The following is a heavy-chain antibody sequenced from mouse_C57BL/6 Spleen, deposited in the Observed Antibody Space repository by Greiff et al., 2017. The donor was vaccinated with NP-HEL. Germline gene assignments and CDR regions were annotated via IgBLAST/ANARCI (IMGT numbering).Heavy chain of an antibody. Sequence: EVKLMESGVGLVKPGGSLKLSCAASGFTFSSYAMSWVRQTPEKRLEWVATISDGGSYTYYPDNVKGRFTISRDNAKNNLYLQMSHLKSEDTAMYYCARDSKSLIITTVVARGYFDVWGTGTTVTVSS. CDR2: ISDGGSYT. CDR3: ARDSKSLIITTVVARGYFDV. D-gene: IGHD1-1*01. J-gene: IGHJ1*03. V-gene: IGHV5-4*01. CDR1: GFTFSSYA.